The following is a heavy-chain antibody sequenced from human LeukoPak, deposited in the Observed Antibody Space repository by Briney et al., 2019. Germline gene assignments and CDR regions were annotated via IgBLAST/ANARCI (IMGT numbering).Heavy chain of an antibody. CDR2: IYYSGST. CDR1: GGSISSYC. V-gene: IGHV4-59*08. J-gene: IGHJ6*03. CDR3: ARAPPRHDYYYYYYMDV. Sequence: SETLSLTCIVSGGSISSYCWSWIRQPPGKGLEWIAYIYYSGSTNYNPSLKSRVTISVDTSKNQFSLKLTSVTAADTAVYYCARAPPRHDYYYYYYMDVWGKGTTVTVSS.